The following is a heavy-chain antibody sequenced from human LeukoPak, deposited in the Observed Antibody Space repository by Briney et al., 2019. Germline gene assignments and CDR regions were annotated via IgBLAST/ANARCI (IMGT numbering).Heavy chain of an antibody. D-gene: IGHD1-26*01. Sequence: PGGSLRLSCAASGFTFSIYAMSWVRQAPGKGLEWVSGISGSGGSTYNADSVKGRFTISRDNSKNTLYLQMDSLRAEDTAVYYCAKGPTDSCWEKLHDWGQGTLVTVSS. J-gene: IGHJ4*02. CDR2: ISGSGGST. CDR3: AKGPTDSCWEKLHD. CDR1: GFTFSIYA. V-gene: IGHV3-23*01.